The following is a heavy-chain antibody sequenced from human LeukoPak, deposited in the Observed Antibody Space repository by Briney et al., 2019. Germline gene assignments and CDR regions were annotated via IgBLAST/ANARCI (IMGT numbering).Heavy chain of an antibody. CDR2: ISYDGSNK. Sequence: GGSLRLSCVASGFTFSSYGMHWVRQAPGKGLEWVAVISYDGSNKYYADSVKGRFSISRDNSKNTLYLQMNSLRAEDTAVYYCAKDLYGLHFDYWGQGTLVTVSS. CDR3: AKDLYGLHFDY. D-gene: IGHD4-17*01. CDR1: GFTFSSYG. V-gene: IGHV3-30*18. J-gene: IGHJ4*02.